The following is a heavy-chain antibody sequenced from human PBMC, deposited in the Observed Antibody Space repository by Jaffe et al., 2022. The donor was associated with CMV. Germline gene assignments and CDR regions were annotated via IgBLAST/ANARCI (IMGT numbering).Heavy chain of an antibody. V-gene: IGHV3-53*01. Sequence: EVQLVESGGGLIQPGGSLRLSCAASGFTVSSNYMTWVRQAPGKGLECVSVIYTGGNTYYADSVKGRFTISRDNSKNTVYLQMNSLRVEDTAVYYCAREVVGPRGYWGQGTLVTVSS. J-gene: IGHJ4*02. CDR3: AREVVGPRGY. D-gene: IGHD1-26*01. CDR2: IYTGGNT. CDR1: GFTVSSNY.